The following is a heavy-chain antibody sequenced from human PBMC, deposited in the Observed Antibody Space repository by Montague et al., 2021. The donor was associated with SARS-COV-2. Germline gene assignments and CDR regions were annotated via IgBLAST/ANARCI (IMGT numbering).Heavy chain of an antibody. CDR3: ARFPTSYYYDSKAAPATPGAFDI. Sequence: SETLSLTCTVSGGSISSSSYYWGWIRQPPGKGLEWIGSIYYSGSTYYNPSLKSRVTISVDTSKNQFSLELSSVTAADTAVYYCARFPTSYYYDSKAAPATPGAFDIWGQGTMVTVSS. CDR1: GGSISSSSYY. CDR2: IYYSGST. J-gene: IGHJ3*02. D-gene: IGHD3-22*01. V-gene: IGHV4-39*01.